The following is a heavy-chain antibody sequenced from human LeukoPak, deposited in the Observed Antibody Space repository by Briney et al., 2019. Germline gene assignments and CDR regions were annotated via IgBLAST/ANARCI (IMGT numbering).Heavy chain of an antibody. CDR2: IYTSGGT. CDR1: GDSISSYY. CDR3: ARLTRLSTSPDRYYLDY. Sequence: SESLSLTCTVSGDSISSYYWSWIRQPPGKGLEWIGYIYTSGGTNYIPSLKGRVTISIDTSKNQFSLKLSSVTAADSAVYYCARLTRLSTSPDRYYLDYWGQGTLVTVSS. V-gene: IGHV4-4*09. D-gene: IGHD6-6*01. J-gene: IGHJ4*02.